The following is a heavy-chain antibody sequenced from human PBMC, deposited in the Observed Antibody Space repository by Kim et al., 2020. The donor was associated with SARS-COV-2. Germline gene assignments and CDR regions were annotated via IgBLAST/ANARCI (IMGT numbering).Heavy chain of an antibody. CDR3: ARDRFLRYDSSGYQEGYYYYYYGMDV. V-gene: IGHV1-18*04. Sequence: ASVKVSCKASGYTFTSYGISWVRQAPGQGLEWMGWISAYNGNTNYAQKLQGRVTMTTDTSMSTAYMELRSLRSDDTAVYYCARDRFLRYDSSGYQEGYYYYYYGMDVWGQGTTVTVSS. J-gene: IGHJ6*02. CDR2: ISAYNGNT. CDR1: GYTFTSYG. D-gene: IGHD3-22*01.